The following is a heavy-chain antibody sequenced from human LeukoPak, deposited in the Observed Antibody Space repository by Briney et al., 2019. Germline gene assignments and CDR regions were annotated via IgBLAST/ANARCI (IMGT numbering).Heavy chain of an antibody. V-gene: IGHV1-46*01. D-gene: IGHD3-22*01. Sequence: ASVKVSCKASGYTFTSYYMHWVRQAPGQGLEWMGIINPNGGSTSYAQKFQGRVTMTRDTSTSTVYMELSSLRSEDTAVYYCARAPYYYDSSGYRAPFDYWGQGTLVTVSS. CDR1: GYTFTSYY. CDR3: ARAPYYYDSSGYRAPFDY. J-gene: IGHJ4*02. CDR2: INPNGGST.